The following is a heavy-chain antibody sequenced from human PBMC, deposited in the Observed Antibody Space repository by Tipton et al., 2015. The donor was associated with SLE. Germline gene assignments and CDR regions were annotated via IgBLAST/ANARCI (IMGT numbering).Heavy chain of an antibody. Sequence: LRLSCAVYGGSFSGGYWSWIRQPPGQGLEWIGEIYHSGTTNYNPSLKSRVTISVDTSKKQFSLKLTSVTAADTAVYYCASRGCSSTSCSGWFDPWGRGTLVTVSS. V-gene: IGHV4-34*01. CDR3: ASRGCSSTSCSGWFDP. D-gene: IGHD2-2*01. CDR2: IYHSGTT. CDR1: GGSFSGGY. J-gene: IGHJ5*02.